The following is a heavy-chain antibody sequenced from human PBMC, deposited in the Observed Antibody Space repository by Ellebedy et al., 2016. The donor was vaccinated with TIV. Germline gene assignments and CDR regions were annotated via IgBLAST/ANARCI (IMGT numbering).Heavy chain of an antibody. CDR1: GFIFNRDA. J-gene: IGHJ5*02. V-gene: IGHV3-48*02. CDR2: ISISGTI. Sequence: GESLKISCAASGFIFNRDAMNWVRQAPGKGLEWVSHISISGTIYYSDYVKCRFTIYRDNAKNSLSLQRNSLRDEDTAVYYCARDYLAYGDPWGQGTLVTVSS. CDR3: ARDYLAYGDP. D-gene: IGHD2-21*01.